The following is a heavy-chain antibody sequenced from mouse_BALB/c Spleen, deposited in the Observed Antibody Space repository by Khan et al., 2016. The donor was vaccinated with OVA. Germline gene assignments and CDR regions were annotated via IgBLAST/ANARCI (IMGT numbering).Heavy chain of an antibody. CDR2: ISSTGST. CDR1: GYSITSDYA. D-gene: IGHD2-14*01. Sequence: EVQLQESGPGLVKPSQSLSLTCTVTGYSITSDYAWNWIRQFPGNKLEWMGYISSTGSTSYNPSLKSRISITRDTSMNQFFLQLKSVTTEDTATYYCARSLYYSYGYALDCWGRGTSVTVSS. CDR3: ARSLYYSYGYALDC. V-gene: IGHV3-2*02. J-gene: IGHJ4*01.